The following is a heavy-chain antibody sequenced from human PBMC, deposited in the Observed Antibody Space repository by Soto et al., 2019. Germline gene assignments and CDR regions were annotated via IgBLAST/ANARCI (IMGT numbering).Heavy chain of an antibody. CDR1: GYSFTSYW. CDR2: IYPGDSDT. D-gene: IGHD6-13*01. CDR3: ARHARQGSRWKSGMDV. J-gene: IGHJ6*02. V-gene: IGHV5-51*01. Sequence: PGESLKISCKGSGYSFTSYWIGWVRQMPGKGLERMGIIYPGDSDTRYSPSFQGQVTISADKSISTAYPQWSSLEASDTAMYYCARHARQGSRWKSGMDVWDQGTTVTVSS.